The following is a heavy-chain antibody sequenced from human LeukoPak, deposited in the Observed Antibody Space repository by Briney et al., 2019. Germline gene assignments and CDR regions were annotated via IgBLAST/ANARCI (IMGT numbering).Heavy chain of an antibody. CDR2: IYPGDSDT. V-gene: IGHV5-51*01. Sequence: GESLKISCKGSGYSFTSYWIGWVRQMPGKGLEWMGIIYPGDSDTRYSPSFQGQVTISADKSISTAYLQWSSLKASDTAMYYCARLSSYGYRQQLMFDYWGQGTLVTVSS. CDR3: ARLSSYGYRQQLMFDY. J-gene: IGHJ4*02. CDR1: GYSFTSYW. D-gene: IGHD5-18*01.